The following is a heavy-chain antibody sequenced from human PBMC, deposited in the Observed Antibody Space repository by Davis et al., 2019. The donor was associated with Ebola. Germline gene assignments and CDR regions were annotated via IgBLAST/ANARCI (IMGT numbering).Heavy chain of an antibody. J-gene: IGHJ4*02. Sequence: PGGSLRLSCAASGFTFNINGMHWVRQAPGKGLEWVAVVSYEGSKKYYVDSVQGRFTISRDNSKNMVYLQMDRLRAEDTAVYYCARGLEERQLITKFDYWSQGTLVTVSS. CDR1: GFTFNING. V-gene: IGHV3-30*03. CDR3: ARGLEERQLITKFDY. D-gene: IGHD2-2*01. CDR2: VSYEGSKK.